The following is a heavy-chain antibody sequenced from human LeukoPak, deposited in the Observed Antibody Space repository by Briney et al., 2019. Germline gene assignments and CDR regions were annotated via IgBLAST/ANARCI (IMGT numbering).Heavy chain of an antibody. Sequence: GGSLRLSCAASGFTFSSYGMHWVRQAPGKGLEWVAVIWYDGSNKYYADSVKGRFTISRDNSKNTLYLQMNSLRAEDTAVYYCARSPVWLIGYFDYWGQGTLVTVSS. CDR3: ARSPVWLIGYFDY. V-gene: IGHV3-33*01. D-gene: IGHD3-22*01. J-gene: IGHJ4*02. CDR1: GFTFSSYG. CDR2: IWYDGSNK.